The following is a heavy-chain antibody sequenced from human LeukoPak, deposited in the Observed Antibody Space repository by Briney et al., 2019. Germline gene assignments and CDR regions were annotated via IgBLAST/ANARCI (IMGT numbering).Heavy chain of an antibody. J-gene: IGHJ5*02. CDR1: GYTFTDYY. Sequence: ASVKVSCKASGYTFTDYYIHWVRQAPGQGPEWMGWINPNSGGTRYAQKFQGRVTMTRDTSISTAYMELSRLRSDDTAVYYCARASSIFGVVTVNWFDPWGQGTLVTVSS. D-gene: IGHD3-3*01. CDR2: INPNSGGT. CDR3: ARASSIFGVVTVNWFDP. V-gene: IGHV1-2*02.